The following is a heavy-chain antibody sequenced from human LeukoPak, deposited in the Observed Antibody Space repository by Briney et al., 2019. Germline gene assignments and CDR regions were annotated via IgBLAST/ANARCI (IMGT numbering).Heavy chain of an antibody. CDR3: ARVNRRYFDWLFFDY. CDR2: MNPNSGNT. V-gene: IGHV1-8*01. D-gene: IGHD3-9*01. CDR1: GYTFTSYD. Sequence: ASVKVSCKASGYTFTSYDINWVRQATGQGLEWMGWMNPNSGNTGYAQKFQGRVTITADESTSTAYMELSSLRSEDTAVYYCARVNRRYFDWLFFDYWGQGILVTVSS. J-gene: IGHJ4*02.